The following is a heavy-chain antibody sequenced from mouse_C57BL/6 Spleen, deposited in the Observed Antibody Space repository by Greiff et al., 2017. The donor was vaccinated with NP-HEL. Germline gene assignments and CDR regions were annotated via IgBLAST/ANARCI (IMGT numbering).Heavy chain of an antibody. Sequence: EVQGVESGGGLVKPGGSLKLSCAASGFTFSDYGMHWVRQAPEKGLEWVAYISSGSSTIYYADTVKGRFTISRDNAKNTLFLQMTSLRSEDTAMYYCARRPYYDYEGYAMDYWGQGTSVTVSS. D-gene: IGHD2-4*01. CDR1: GFTFSDYG. J-gene: IGHJ4*01. CDR3: ARRPYYDYEGYAMDY. CDR2: ISSGSSTI. V-gene: IGHV5-17*01.